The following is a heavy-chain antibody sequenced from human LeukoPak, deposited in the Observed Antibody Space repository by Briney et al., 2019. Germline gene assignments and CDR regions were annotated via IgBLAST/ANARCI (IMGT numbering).Heavy chain of an antibody. D-gene: IGHD5-18*01. CDR1: GFTFSNYW. CDR2: IGTYEDST. V-gene: IGHV3-74*01. J-gene: IGHJ3*02. CDR3: ARGVTAMVIGSIRDAFDI. Sequence: GGSLRLSCVASGFTFSNYWMHWVRQAPGKGLVWVSRIGTYEDSTNYADSVKGRFTISRDNAKNTLYLQMNSLRAEDTAVYYCARGVTAMVIGSIRDAFDIWGQGTMVTVSS.